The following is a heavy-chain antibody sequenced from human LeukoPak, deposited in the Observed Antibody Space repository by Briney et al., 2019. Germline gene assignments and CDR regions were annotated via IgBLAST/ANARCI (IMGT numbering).Heavy chain of an antibody. Sequence: GGSLRLSCAASGFTFSNAWMNWVRQAPGKGLEWVGRIKSKTDGGTTDYAAPVKSRSTISRDDSKNTLYLQMNSLKTEDTAVYYCTTDSGWYESLDYWGQGTLVTVSS. CDR1: GFTFSNAW. D-gene: IGHD6-19*01. CDR3: TTDSGWYESLDY. V-gene: IGHV3-15*07. CDR2: IKSKTDGGTT. J-gene: IGHJ4*02.